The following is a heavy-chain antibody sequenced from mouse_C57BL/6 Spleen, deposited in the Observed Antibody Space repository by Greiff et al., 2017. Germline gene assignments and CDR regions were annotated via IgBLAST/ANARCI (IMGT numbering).Heavy chain of an antibody. CDR1: GFNIKDYY. CDR3: TLTTVRYFDV. D-gene: IGHD1-1*01. V-gene: IGHV14-1*01. Sequence: EVQLQEPGAELVRPGASVKLSCTASGFNIKDYYMHWVKQRPEQGLEWIGGIDPEDGDTEYAPKFQGKATMTADTSSNTAYLQLSSLTSEDTAVYYCTLTTVRYFDVWGTGTTVTVSS. CDR2: IDPEDGDT. J-gene: IGHJ1*03.